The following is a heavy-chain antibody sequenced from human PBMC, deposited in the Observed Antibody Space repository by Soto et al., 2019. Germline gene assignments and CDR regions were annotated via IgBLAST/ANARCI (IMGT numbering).Heavy chain of an antibody. Sequence: GWVRQTPGKGLEWLGSIDYSGRTYKNPSLKSRVSASVDLSKNQFSLNLRSVTAADTAVYFCARDLSSGYGTYRHTNLTYGLGIPAE. D-gene: IGHD3-22*01. J-gene: IGHJ1*01. CDR3: ARDLSSGYGTYRHTNLTYGLGIPAE. CDR2: IDYSGRT. V-gene: IGHV4-28*03.